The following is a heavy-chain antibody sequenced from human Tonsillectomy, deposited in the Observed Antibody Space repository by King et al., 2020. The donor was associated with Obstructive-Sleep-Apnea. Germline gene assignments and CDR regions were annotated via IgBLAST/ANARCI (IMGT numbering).Heavy chain of an antibody. CDR2: ISYDGSNK. D-gene: IGHD3-9*01. CDR3: VKAPYYDILTGDWGDYYYDGMDV. J-gene: IGHJ6*01. CDR1: GFTFSNYG. V-gene: IGHV3-30*18. Sequence: VQLVESGGGVVQPGRSPRLSCAASGFTFSNYGMHWVRQAPGKGLEWVAIISYDGSNKYYADSVKGRFTISRDNSKNTLYLQMNSMRAEDTAVYYCVKAPYYDILTGDWGDYYYDGMDV.